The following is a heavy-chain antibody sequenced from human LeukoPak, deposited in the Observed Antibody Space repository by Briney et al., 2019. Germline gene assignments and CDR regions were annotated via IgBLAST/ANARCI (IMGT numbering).Heavy chain of an antibody. D-gene: IGHD5-12*01. CDR1: GFTFDDYG. V-gene: IGHV3-20*01. Sequence: GGSLRLSCAASGFTFDDYGMSWVRQAPGKGLEWVSGINWNGGSTGYADSVKGRFTISRDNAKNSLYLQMNSLRAGDTALYHCARRYSGYDKYGMDVWGQGTTVTVSS. CDR3: ARRYSGYDKYGMDV. CDR2: INWNGGST. J-gene: IGHJ6*02.